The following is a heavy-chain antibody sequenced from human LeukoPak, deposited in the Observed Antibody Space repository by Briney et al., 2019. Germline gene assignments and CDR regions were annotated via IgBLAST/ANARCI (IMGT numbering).Heavy chain of an antibody. J-gene: IGHJ3*02. CDR2: ISAYNGNT. CDR3: ARNLLSIVGGPDAFDI. V-gene: IGHV1-18*01. CDR1: GYTFTSYG. Sequence: ASVKVSCKASGYTFTSYGISWVRQAPGQGLKWMGWISAYNGNTNYAQKLQGRVTMTTDTSTSTAYMELRSLRSDDTAVYYCARNLLSIVGGPDAFDIWGQGTMVTVSS. D-gene: IGHD1-26*01.